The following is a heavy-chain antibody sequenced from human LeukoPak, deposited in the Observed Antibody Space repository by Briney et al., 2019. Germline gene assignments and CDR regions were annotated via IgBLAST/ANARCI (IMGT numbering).Heavy chain of an antibody. D-gene: IGHD5-18*01. J-gene: IGHJ4*02. Sequence: GGSLRLSCAASGFTVSSNYMSWVRQAPGKGLEWVSVIYSGGSTYYADSVKGRFTISRDNSKNTLYLQMNSLRAEDTAVYYCARGTLPAMVNYWGQGTLVTVSS. CDR1: GFTVSSNY. V-gene: IGHV3-53*01. CDR3: ARGTLPAMVNY. CDR2: IYSGGST.